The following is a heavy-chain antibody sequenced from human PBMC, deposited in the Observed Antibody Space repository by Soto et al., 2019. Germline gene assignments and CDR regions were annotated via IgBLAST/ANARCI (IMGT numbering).Heavy chain of an antibody. CDR1: GFTFSSYA. CDR3: EKDRYMADYYSGMDV. D-gene: IGHD3-16*02. V-gene: IGHV3-23*01. CDR2: ISGSGGST. Sequence: GGSLRLSCAASGFTFSSYAMSWVRQAPGKGLEWVSAISGSGGSTYYADSVKGRFTISRDNSKNTLYLQMNSLRAEDTAVYYCEKDRYMADYYSGMDVWGPGTTVTVSS. J-gene: IGHJ6*02.